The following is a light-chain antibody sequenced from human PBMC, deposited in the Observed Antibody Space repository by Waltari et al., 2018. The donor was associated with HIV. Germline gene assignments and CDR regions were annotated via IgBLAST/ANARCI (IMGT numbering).Light chain of an antibody. V-gene: IGLV2-8*01. CDR3: YSYAGSNNWV. CDR1: SSDIGGYNS. Sequence: QSALTQPPSASGSPGPSVTISCTGTSSDIGGYNSVSWHQQHPDKAPNLMIYEVSKRPSGVPDRFSGSKSGNTASLTVSGLQAGDEANYYCYSYAGSNNWVFGGGTKLTVL. J-gene: IGLJ3*02. CDR2: EVS.